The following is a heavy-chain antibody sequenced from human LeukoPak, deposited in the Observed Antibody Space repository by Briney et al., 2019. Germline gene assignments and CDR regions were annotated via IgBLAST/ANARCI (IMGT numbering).Heavy chain of an antibody. D-gene: IGHD6-19*01. CDR3: ARDPSSGWYLKGWFDP. J-gene: IGHJ5*02. Sequence: GGSLRLSCAASGFTFSTYIMNWVRQTPGKGLEWVSSIGTSTSYIYYADSVKGRFTISRDNAKNSLYLEMNSLRAEDTAVYYCARDPSSGWYLKGWFDPWGQGTLVTVSS. CDR1: GFTFSTYI. CDR2: IGTSTSYI. V-gene: IGHV3-21*01.